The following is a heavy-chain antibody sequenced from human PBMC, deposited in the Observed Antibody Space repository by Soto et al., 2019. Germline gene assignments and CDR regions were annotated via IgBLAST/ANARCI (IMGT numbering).Heavy chain of an antibody. CDR3: ASLGGRYFDLNGMDV. CDR1: GGSISSYY. V-gene: IGHV4-59*01. CDR2: IYYSGST. D-gene: IGHD3-9*01. Sequence: SETLSLTCTVSGGSISSYYWSWIRQPPGKGLEWIGYIYYSGSTNYNPSLKSRVTISVDTSKNQFSLKLSSVTAADTAAYYCASLGGRYFDLNGMDVWGQGTTVTVSS. J-gene: IGHJ6*02.